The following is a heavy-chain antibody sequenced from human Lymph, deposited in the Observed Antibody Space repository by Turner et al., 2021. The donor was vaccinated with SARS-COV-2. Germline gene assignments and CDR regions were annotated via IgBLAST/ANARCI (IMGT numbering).Heavy chain of an antibody. CDR2: IWFDGSNK. D-gene: IGHD3-16*01. CDR3: ARHNGGRLDY. V-gene: IGHV3-33*01. J-gene: IGHJ4*02. Sequence: QVQLVESGGGVVQPGRSLRLSCAASEFTFSNSGMHWVRQAPGKGMEWLEVIWFDGSNKYYADSVKGRFTISRDNYKNTLYLQMNSLRAEDTAVYYCARHNGGRLDYWGQGTLVTVSS. CDR1: EFTFSNSG.